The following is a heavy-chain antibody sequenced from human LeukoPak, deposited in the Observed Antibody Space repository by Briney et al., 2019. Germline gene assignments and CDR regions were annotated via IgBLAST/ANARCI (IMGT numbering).Heavy chain of an antibody. CDR2: IYYSGST. CDR3: AREGALTMVRGVRTSNWFDP. V-gene: IGHV4-39*07. CDR1: GGSISSSSYY. J-gene: IGHJ5*02. Sequence: SQTLSLTCTVSGGSISSSSYYWGWIRQPPGKGLEWIGSIYYSGSTYYNPSLKSRVTISVDTSKNQFSLKLSSVTAADTAVYYCAREGALTMVRGVRTSNWFDPWGQGTLVTVSS. D-gene: IGHD3-10*01.